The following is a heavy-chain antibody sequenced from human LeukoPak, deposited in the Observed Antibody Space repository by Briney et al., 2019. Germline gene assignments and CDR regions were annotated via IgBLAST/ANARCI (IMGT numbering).Heavy chain of an antibody. V-gene: IGHV3-7*01. CDR1: GFTFSSYW. CDR3: AREAYSYGSGSYFWFDP. J-gene: IGHJ5*02. CDR2: IKQDGSEK. Sequence: GGSLRLSCAASGFTFSSYWMSWVRQAPGKGLEWVANIKQDGSEKYYVDSVKGRFTISRDNAKNSLYLQMNSLRAEDTAVYYCAREAYSYGSGSYFWFDPWGQGTLVTVSS. D-gene: IGHD3-10*01.